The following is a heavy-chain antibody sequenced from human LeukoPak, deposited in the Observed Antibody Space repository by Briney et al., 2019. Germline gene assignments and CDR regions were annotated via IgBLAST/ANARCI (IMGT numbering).Heavy chain of an antibody. CDR1: GYTFTSYY. V-gene: IGHV1-46*01. CDR2: INPSGGTT. CDR3: ARFAVHRRLTVAGQFGLDY. D-gene: IGHD6-19*01. Sequence: GASVKVSCKASGYTFTSYYMHWVRQAPGQGLEWMGIINPSGGTTNYAQKFKGRVTMTRDTSTSTVYMELSSLRSEDTAVYYCARFAVHRRLTVAGQFGLDYWGQGTLVTVSS. J-gene: IGHJ4*02.